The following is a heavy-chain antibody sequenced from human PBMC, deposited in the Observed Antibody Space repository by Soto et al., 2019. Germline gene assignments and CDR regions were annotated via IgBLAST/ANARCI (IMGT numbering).Heavy chain of an antibody. V-gene: IGHV1-3*01. D-gene: IGHD4-17*01. CDR1: GYTFTSYA. Sequence: ASVKVSCKASGYTFTSYAMHWVRQAPGQRLEWMGWINAGNGNTKYSQKFQGRVTITRDTSASTAYMELSSLRSEDTAVYYCARYGDYELGFDDWGQGTLVTVSS. J-gene: IGHJ4*02. CDR2: INAGNGNT. CDR3: ARYGDYELGFDD.